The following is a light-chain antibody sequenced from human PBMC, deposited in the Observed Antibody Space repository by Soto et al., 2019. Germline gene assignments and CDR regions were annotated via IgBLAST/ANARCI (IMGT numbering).Light chain of an antibody. CDR3: QQRSNGPT. V-gene: IGKV3-11*01. CDR1: QSVGSY. Sequence: EIVLTQSPATLSLSPGERATLSCRASQSVGSYLAWYQQKPGQAPRLLIFDASNRATGIPARFSGSGSGTDFTLTISSLEPEDFAVYYCQQRSNGPTFGGGTKVEIK. J-gene: IGKJ4*01. CDR2: DAS.